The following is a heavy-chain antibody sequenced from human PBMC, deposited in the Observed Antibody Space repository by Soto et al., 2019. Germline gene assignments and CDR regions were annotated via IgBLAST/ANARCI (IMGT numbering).Heavy chain of an antibody. CDR1: GFTLSSYA. CDR3: AREPGHDGNEYYTFAS. Sequence: QVQLVESGGGVVQPGRSLRLSCAASGFTLSSYAMHWVRQAPGKGLEWVAVISCAGTSTYYADSVRGRFTISRDNSKDTVYLQLNSLRAEDTAVYHCAREPGHDGNEYYTFASRGQGTLVPVSS. V-gene: IGHV3-30-3*01. CDR2: ISCAGTST. J-gene: IGHJ4*02. D-gene: IGHD3-3*01.